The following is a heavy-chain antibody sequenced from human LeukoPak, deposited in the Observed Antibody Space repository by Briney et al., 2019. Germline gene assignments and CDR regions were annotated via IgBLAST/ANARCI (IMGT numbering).Heavy chain of an antibody. CDR2: ISAYNGNT. CDR3: ARDIVVAGIVGY. V-gene: IGHV1-18*01. J-gene: IGHJ4*02. D-gene: IGHD6-19*01. Sequence: ASVKVSCKTSGYTFTNYGISWVRQAPGQGLEWMGWISAYNGNTNYAQKFQDRVTMTTDTSTSTAYMELRSLRSDDTAVYYCARDIVVAGIVGYWGQGTPVIVSS. CDR1: GYTFTNYG.